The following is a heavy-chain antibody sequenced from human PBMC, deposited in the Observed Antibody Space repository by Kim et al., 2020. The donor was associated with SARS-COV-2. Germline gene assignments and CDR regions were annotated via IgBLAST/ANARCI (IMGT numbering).Heavy chain of an antibody. D-gene: IGHD3-3*01. CDR3: ARDWRPTTRPDCFDP. V-gene: IGHV1-18*01. J-gene: IGHJ5*02. Sequence: AKNFKGRVLMTTDTSTNTAYMEVMSLRSDDTAVYYCARDWRPTTRPDCFDPWGQGTLVTVSS.